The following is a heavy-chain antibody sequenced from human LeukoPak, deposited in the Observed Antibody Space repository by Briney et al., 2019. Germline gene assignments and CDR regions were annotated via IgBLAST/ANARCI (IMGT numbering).Heavy chain of an antibody. J-gene: IGHJ4*02. CDR1: GFTSSNAW. D-gene: IGHD1-26*01. CDR3: AKVTGEFEWELHYFDY. V-gene: IGHV3-15*01. CDR2: IKSKTDGGTT. Sequence: PGGSLRLSCAASGFTSSNAWMSWVRQAPGKGLEWVGRIKSKTDGGTTDYAAPVKGRFTISRDDSKNTLYLQMNSLRAEDTAVYYCAKVTGEFEWELHYFDYWGQGTLVTVSS.